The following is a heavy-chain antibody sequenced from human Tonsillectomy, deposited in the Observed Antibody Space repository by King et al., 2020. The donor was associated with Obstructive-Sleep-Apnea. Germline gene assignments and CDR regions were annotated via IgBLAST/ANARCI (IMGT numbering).Heavy chain of an antibody. Sequence: QLVQSGAEVKKPGASVKVSCKASGYTFTSYDINLVRQATGQGLEWRGWMNPNSGNKGYAQKFQGRVTMTRNTSISKSYMELSSLRSEDTAVYYWAREAYEGGYWGQGTLVTVSS. CDR1: GYTFTSYD. CDR3: AREAYEGGY. J-gene: IGHJ4*02. D-gene: IGHD5-12*01. CDR2: MNPNSGNK. V-gene: IGHV1-8*01.